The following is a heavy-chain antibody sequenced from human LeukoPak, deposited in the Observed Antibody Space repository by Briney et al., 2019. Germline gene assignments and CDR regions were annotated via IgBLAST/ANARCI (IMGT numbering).Heavy chain of an antibody. V-gene: IGHV3-21*01. CDR2: ISSSSSYI. CDR3: ARDITIFGVVLGGDY. CDR1: GFTFSSYS. Sequence: GGSLRLSCAASGFTFSSYSMNWVRQAPGKGLEWVSSISSSSSYIYYADSVKGRFTISRDNAKNSLYLQMNSLRAEDTAVYYCARDITIFGVVLGGDYWGQGTLVTVSS. D-gene: IGHD3-3*01. J-gene: IGHJ4*02.